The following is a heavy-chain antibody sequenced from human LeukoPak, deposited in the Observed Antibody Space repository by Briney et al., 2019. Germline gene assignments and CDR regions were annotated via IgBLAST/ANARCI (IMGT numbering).Heavy chain of an antibody. V-gene: IGHV4-39*01. Sequence: SETLSLTCTVSGGSISSSSHYWDRIRPPPGKGLEWIGSIFHSRSTQYNPSLKSRLTIFVDTSKTQFSLKLSSVSAADSAVYYCARRSIAGASFDYWGQGTLVTVSS. CDR3: ARRSIAGASFDY. J-gene: IGHJ4*02. CDR2: IFHSRST. CDR1: GGSISSSSHY. D-gene: IGHD1-26*01.